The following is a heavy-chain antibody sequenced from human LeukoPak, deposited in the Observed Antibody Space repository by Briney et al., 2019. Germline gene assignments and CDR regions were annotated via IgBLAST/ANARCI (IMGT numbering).Heavy chain of an antibody. J-gene: IGHJ4*02. CDR1: GGTFSSYA. D-gene: IGHD6-13*01. CDR3: AREYSHGENYFDY. CDR2: IIPILGIV. Sequence: SVKVSCKASGGTFSSYAIGWVRQAPGQGLEWMGRIIPILGIVNYAQKFQGRVTITADKSTSTAYMELSSLRSEDTAVYYCAREYSHGENYFDYWGQGTLVTVSS. V-gene: IGHV1-69*04.